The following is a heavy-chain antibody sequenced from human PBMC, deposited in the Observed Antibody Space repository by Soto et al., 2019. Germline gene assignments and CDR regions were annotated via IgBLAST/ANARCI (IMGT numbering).Heavy chain of an antibody. D-gene: IGHD5-12*01. CDR1: GFTFSSYG. J-gene: IGHJ4*02. V-gene: IGHV3-30*18. Sequence: HPGGSLRLSCAASGFTFSSYGMHWVRQAPGKGLEWVAVISYDGSNKYYADSVKGRFTISRDNSKNTLYLQMNSLRAEDTAVYYCANHGYIDLEYFDYWGQGTLVTVSS. CDR3: ANHGYIDLEYFDY. CDR2: ISYDGSNK.